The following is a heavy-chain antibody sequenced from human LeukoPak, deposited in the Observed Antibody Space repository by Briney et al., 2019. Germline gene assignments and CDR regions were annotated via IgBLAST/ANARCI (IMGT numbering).Heavy chain of an antibody. CDR3: AISSGNEPERV. CDR1: GFNFGSYA. D-gene: IGHD1-26*01. CDR2: ISGSGGST. Sequence: GGSLRLSCAASGFNFGSYAMNWVRQAPGKGLEWVSAISGSGGSTYYADSVKGRFTISRDNSKNTLYLQMNSLRAEDTAVYYCAISSGNEPERVWGQGTLVTVSS. J-gene: IGHJ4*02. V-gene: IGHV3-23*01.